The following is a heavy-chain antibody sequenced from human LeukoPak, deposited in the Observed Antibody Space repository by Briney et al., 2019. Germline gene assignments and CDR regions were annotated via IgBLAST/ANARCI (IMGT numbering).Heavy chain of an antibody. D-gene: IGHD6-25*01. CDR3: ARDLKYSSASQTYYYYGMDV. Sequence: ASVKVSCKASGGTFSSYAISWVRQAPGQGLEWMGRIIPIPGIANYAQKFRGRVTITAVKSTSTAYMELSSLRSEDTAVYYCARDLKYSSASQTYYYYGMDVWGQGTTVTVSS. V-gene: IGHV1-69*04. CDR2: IIPIPGIA. CDR1: GGTFSSYA. J-gene: IGHJ6*02.